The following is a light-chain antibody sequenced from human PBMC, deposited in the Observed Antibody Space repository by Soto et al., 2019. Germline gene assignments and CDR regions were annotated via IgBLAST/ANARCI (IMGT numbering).Light chain of an antibody. CDR1: SSDVGSYNL. Sequence: QSVLTQPASVSGSPGQSITISCTGTSSDVGSYNLVSWYQQHPTKAPKLMIYEVNKRPSGVSNRFSGSKSDNMASLTISGLQAEDEADYYCCSYAGSSTLAVFGGGTQLTVL. CDR2: EVN. CDR3: CSYAGSSTLAV. V-gene: IGLV2-23*02. J-gene: IGLJ7*01.